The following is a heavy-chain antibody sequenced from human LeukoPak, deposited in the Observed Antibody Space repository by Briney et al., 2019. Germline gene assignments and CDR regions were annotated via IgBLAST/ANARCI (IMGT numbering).Heavy chain of an antibody. CDR3: ATTYYYDSSGYYYYYY. CDR1: GGTFSSYT. Sequence: GSSVKVSCKASGGTFSSYTISWVRQAPGQGLEWMGRIIPILGIAIYAQKFQGRVTMTEDTSTDTAYMELSSLKSEDTAVYYCATTYYYDSSGYYYYYYWGQGTLVTVSS. CDR2: IIPILGIA. D-gene: IGHD3-22*01. V-gene: IGHV1-69*02. J-gene: IGHJ4*02.